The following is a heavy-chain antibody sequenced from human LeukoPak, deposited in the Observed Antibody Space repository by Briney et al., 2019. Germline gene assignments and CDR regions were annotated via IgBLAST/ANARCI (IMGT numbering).Heavy chain of an antibody. D-gene: IGHD2-2*02. CDR1: GYTLSELS. Sequence: ASVKVSCKVSGYTLSELSMHWVRQAPGKGLEWMGGFDPEDGETIYAQKFQGRVTMTEDTSTDTAYMELSSLRSEDTAVYYCATRRPAAILDYFDYWGQGTLVTVSS. CDR3: ATRRPAAILDYFDY. V-gene: IGHV1-24*01. J-gene: IGHJ4*02. CDR2: FDPEDGET.